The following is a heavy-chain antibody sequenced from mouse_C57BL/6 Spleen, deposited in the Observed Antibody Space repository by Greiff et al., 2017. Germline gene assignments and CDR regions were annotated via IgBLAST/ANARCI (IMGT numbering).Heavy chain of an antibody. J-gene: IGHJ3*01. D-gene: IGHD1-1*01. V-gene: IGHV14-1*01. Sequence: EVQVVESGAELVRPGASVKLSCTASGFNIKDYYMHWVKQRPEQGLEWIGRIDPADGDTEYAPKFQGKATMTADTSSNTAYLQLSSLTSEDTAVDFCTSTVVATPFAYWGQGTLVTVSA. CDR2: IDPADGDT. CDR3: TSTVVATPFAY. CDR1: GFNIKDYY.